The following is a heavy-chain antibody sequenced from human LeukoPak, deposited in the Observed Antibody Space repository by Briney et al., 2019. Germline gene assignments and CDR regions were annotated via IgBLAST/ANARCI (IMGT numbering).Heavy chain of an antibody. V-gene: IGHV3-9*01. J-gene: IGHJ4*02. CDR1: GFTFDDYA. D-gene: IGHD6-19*01. CDR2: ISWNSGSI. Sequence: GGSLRLSCAASGFTFDDYAMHWVRQAPGKGLEWVSGISWNSGSIGYADSVKGRFTISRDNAKNSLYLQMNSLRAEDTAVYYCARDLQSLAAGFDYWGQGTLVTVSS. CDR3: ARDLQSLAAGFDY.